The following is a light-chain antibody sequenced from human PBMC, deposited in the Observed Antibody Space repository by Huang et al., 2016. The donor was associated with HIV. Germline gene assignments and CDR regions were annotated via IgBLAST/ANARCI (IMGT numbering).Light chain of an antibody. Sequence: DIQMTQSPSSLSASVGDRVIITCRASQSISNYLNWYQHKPGKATRLLIYAGSSLQSGVPSSFSGSGSKTTFTLTISSLQPEDFATYYCQQTYDTPPLTFGGGTRVDMK. J-gene: IGKJ4*01. CDR2: AGS. CDR3: QQTYDTPPLT. CDR1: QSISNY. V-gene: IGKV1-39*01.